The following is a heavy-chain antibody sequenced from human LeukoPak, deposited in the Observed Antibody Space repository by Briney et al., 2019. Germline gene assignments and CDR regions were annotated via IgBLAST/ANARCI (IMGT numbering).Heavy chain of an antibody. J-gene: IGHJ5*02. Sequence: GGSLRLSCAASGFTFSSYGMHWVRQAPGKGLEWVAVISYDGSNKYYADSVKGRFTISRDNAKNSLYLQMNSLRAEDTAVYYCAREGLPPYFAPFDPWGQGTLVTVSS. D-gene: IGHD3-9*01. CDR2: ISYDGSNK. CDR3: AREGLPPYFAPFDP. V-gene: IGHV3-30*03. CDR1: GFTFSSYG.